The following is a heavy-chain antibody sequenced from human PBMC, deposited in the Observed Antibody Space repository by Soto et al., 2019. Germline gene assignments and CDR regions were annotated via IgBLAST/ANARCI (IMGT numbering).Heavy chain of an antibody. J-gene: IGHJ6*02. CDR2: IGAYNGNT. D-gene: IGHD6-13*01. V-gene: IGHV1-18*01. CDR1: GYTFTSYG. CDR3: ARSFSSSWSAFYYYYYYGMDV. Sequence: ASVKVSCKASGYTFTSYGISWVRQAPGQGLEWMGWIGAYNGNTNYAQKLQGRVTMTTDTSTSTAYMELRSLRSDDTAVYYCARSFSSSWSAFYYYYYYGMDVWGQGTTVTVS.